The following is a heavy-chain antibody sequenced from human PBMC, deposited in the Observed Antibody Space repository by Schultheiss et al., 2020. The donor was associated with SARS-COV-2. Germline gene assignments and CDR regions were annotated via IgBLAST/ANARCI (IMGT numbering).Heavy chain of an antibody. V-gene: IGHV3-11*06. J-gene: IGHJ4*02. Sequence: GGSLRLSCAASGFTFSDYYMSWIRQAPGKGLEWVSYISSSSSYTNYADSVKGRFTISRDNAKNSLYLQMNSLRAEDTAVYYCTRPAAAGTWIPEWGQGTLVTVSS. CDR2: ISSSSSYT. CDR3: TRPAAAGTWIPE. D-gene: IGHD6-13*01. CDR1: GFTFSDYY.